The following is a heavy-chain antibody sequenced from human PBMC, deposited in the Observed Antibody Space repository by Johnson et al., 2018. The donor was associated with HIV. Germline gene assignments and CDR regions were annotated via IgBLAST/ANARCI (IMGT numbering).Heavy chain of an antibody. V-gene: IGHV3-30*03. CDR3: ARERLSDILTGYHAFDV. CDR2: ISYDGGNK. D-gene: IGHD3-9*01. J-gene: IGHJ3*01. CDR1: GFIFSGFG. Sequence: QVQLVESGGGVVQPGRSLRLSCAASGFIFSGFGLHWVRQAPGKGLEWVACISYDGGNKYYADSVRGRITISRDNSKNTLYLQMNSLRAEDTAVYYCARERLSDILTGYHAFDVWGQGTMVTVSS.